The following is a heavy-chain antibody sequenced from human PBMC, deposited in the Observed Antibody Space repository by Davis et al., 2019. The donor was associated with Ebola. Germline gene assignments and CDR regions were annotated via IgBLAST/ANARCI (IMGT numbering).Heavy chain of an antibody. Sequence: GESLKISCAASGFAFSSSSMNWVRQAPGKGLEWVSSTSSSSSYIYYADSVKGRFTISRDNAKNSLYLQMNSLRAEDTAVYYCAKDKWAYGGNSFLCGMDVWGQGTTVTVSS. V-gene: IGHV3-21*01. D-gene: IGHD4-23*01. CDR3: AKDKWAYGGNSFLCGMDV. CDR1: GFAFSSSS. J-gene: IGHJ6*02. CDR2: TSSSSSYI.